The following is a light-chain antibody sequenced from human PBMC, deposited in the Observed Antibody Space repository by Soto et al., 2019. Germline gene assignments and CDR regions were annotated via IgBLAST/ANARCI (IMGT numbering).Light chain of an antibody. J-gene: IGLJ2*01. CDR3: ISYAGSNNVI. Sequence: QSALTQPPSASGSPGQSVAISCTGNSSDVGGNNYVSWYQQHPGKAPNLMAYEVTKRPAGVPARCSGSKSGNTASLTVSGRQAEDEADYYCISYAGSNNVIFGGGTKVTVL. V-gene: IGLV2-8*01. CDR2: EVT. CDR1: SSDVGGNNY.